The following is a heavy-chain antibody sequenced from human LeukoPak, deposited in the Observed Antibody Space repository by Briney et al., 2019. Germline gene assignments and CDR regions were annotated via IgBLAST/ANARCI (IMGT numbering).Heavy chain of an antibody. V-gene: IGHV1-18*01. CDR2: ISAYNGNT. D-gene: IGHD3-3*01. CDR3: ARARTIFGVVSYMDV. Sequence: ASVKVSCKASGGTFSSYAISWVRQAPGQGLEWMGWISAYNGNTNYAQKLQGRVTMTTDTSTSTAYMELRSLRSDDTAVYYCARARTIFGVVSYMDVWGKGTTVTVSS. J-gene: IGHJ6*03. CDR1: GGTFSSYA.